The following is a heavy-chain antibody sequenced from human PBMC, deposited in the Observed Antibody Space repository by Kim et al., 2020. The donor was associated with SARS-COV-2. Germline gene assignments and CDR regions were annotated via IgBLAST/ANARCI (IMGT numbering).Heavy chain of an antibody. V-gene: IGHV3-7*03. Sequence: VDSVKGRFTISRDNAKNSVYLQMNSLRADDTAVYDCARVRRSGTTDWFDPWGQGTLVTVSS. CDR3: ARVRRSGTTDWFDP. J-gene: IGHJ5*02. D-gene: IGHD1-1*01.